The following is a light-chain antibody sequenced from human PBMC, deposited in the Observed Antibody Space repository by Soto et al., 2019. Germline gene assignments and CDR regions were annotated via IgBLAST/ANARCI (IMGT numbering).Light chain of an antibody. CDR1: QDIRSS. J-gene: IGKJ1*01. CDR3: QHYNSYSEA. V-gene: IGKV1-5*03. CDR2: KAS. Sequence: SPSPVSASVGDRVTITCRASQDIRSSLAWYQQRPGKAPTLLIYKASTLKSGVPSRFSGSGSGTEFTLTISSLQPDDFATYYCQHYNSYSEAFGQGTKVDIK.